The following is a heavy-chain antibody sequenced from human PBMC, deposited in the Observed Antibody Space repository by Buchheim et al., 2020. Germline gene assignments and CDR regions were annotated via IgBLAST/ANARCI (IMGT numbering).Heavy chain of an antibody. J-gene: IGHJ4*02. V-gene: IGHV3-30*18. CDR2: ISYDGSNK. D-gene: IGHD1-26*01. CDR1: GFTFSSYG. CDR3: AKDLRGGSHDY. Sequence: QVQLVESGGGVVQPGRSLRLSCAASGFTFSSYGMHWVRQAPGKGREWVAVISYDGSNKYYADSVKGRFTISRDNSKNTLYLQMNSLRAEDTAVYYCAKDLRGGSHDYWGQGTL.